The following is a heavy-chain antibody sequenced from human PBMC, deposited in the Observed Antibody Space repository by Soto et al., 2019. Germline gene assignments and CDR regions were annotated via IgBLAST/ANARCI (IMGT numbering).Heavy chain of an antibody. CDR1: GRSFSDYY. J-gene: IGHJ4*02. CDR2: IKHSGST. Sequence: KASETLSLTCAVYGRSFSDYYWRWIRQPPGKGLEWIGEIKHSGSTNYNPSLKSRGTISVDTSKNQFSLKLISVTAADTAVYYCARGPRGGDTRVKYYFDYWGQGTLVTVSS. V-gene: IGHV4-34*01. D-gene: IGHD2-21*01. CDR3: ARGPRGGDTRVKYYFDY.